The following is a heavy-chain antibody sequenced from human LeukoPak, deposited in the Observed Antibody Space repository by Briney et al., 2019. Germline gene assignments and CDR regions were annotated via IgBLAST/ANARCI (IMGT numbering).Heavy chain of an antibody. CDR2: IKSKTDGGTT. Sequence: GGSLRLSCAASGFTFSNAWMSWVRQAPGKGLESVGRIKSKTDGGTTDYAAPVKGRFTISRDDSKNTLYLQMNSLKTEDTAVYYCTTSVSSKFGELYDYWGQGTLVTVSS. V-gene: IGHV3-15*01. J-gene: IGHJ4*02. CDR3: TTSVSSKFGELYDY. CDR1: GFTFSNAW. D-gene: IGHD3-10*02.